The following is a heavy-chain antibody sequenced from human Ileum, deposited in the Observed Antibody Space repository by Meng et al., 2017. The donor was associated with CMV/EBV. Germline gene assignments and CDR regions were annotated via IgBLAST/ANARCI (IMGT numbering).Heavy chain of an antibody. CDR2: IDPNGRST. J-gene: IGHJ4*02. CDR3: AKDTLVTYQRGNFFDS. D-gene: IGHD2-21*02. Sequence: GESLKISCAASGFTFSDYWMHWVRQAPGKGLVWVSRIDPNGRSTTYADSVKGRFTIYRDNTKNTRSLQMTRLRDEETDIYYCAKDTLVTYQRGNFFDSCGQGTRVTVSS. CDR1: GFTFSDYW. V-gene: IGHV3-74*03.